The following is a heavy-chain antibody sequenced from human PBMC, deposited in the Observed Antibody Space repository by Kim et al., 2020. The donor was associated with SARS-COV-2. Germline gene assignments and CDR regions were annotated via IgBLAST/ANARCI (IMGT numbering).Heavy chain of an antibody. Sequence: SETLSLSCVVSGGSVTTGAYYWAWIRRPPGKGLEWIGHINDRGDTYYTPSLKSRVTVSVDTSKNQFSLRLSSVTAADTAVYYCWRRGPCGPATATFDPWG. D-gene: IGHD2-15*01. CDR1: GGSVTTGAYY. CDR2: INDRGDT. J-gene: IGHJ5*02. CDR3: WRRGPCGPATATFDP. V-gene: IGHV4-39*01.